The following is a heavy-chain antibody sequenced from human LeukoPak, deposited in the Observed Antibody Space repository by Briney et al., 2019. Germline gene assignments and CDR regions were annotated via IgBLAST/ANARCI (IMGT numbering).Heavy chain of an antibody. J-gene: IGHJ4*02. CDR2: INHSGYT. D-gene: IGHD4-17*01. V-gene: IGHV4-34*01. CDR1: GVSFDDYY. CDR3: TRMTTGHDY. Sequence: TSETLCLTCAVSGVSFDDYYWSWVRQTPGKGLEWLGEINHSGYTNDSPSLKSRVTLSIDTSRKQFSLNLRSVTVADAGIYYCTRMTTGHDYWGQGTLVTVSS.